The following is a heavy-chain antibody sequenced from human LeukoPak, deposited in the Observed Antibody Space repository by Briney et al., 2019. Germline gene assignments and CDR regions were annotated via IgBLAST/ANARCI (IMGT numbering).Heavy chain of an antibody. Sequence: PSVKVSCKASGGTFSSYAISWVRQAPGQGLEWMGGIIPIFGTANYAQKFQGRVTITTGESTSTAYMELSSLRSEDTAVYYCATHMADSDYYDSSGYYYWFDPWGQGTLVTVSS. D-gene: IGHD3-22*01. J-gene: IGHJ5*02. CDR2: IIPIFGTA. CDR3: ATHMADSDYYDSSGYYYWFDP. V-gene: IGHV1-69*05. CDR1: GGTFSSYA.